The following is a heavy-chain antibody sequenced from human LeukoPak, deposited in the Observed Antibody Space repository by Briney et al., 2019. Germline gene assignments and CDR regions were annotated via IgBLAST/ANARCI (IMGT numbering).Heavy chain of an antibody. CDR2: TNPNSGNT. CDR3: ARGPHKSDGGYSGSAWFDP. J-gene: IGHJ5*02. Sequence: GASVKVSCKASVYTFTTYDINWVRQATGQGLEWMGWTNPNSGNTGYAQKFQGRVTMTRNTSISTAYMELSSLRSEDTAVYYCARGPHKSDGGYSGSAWFDPWGQGTLVTVSS. CDR1: VYTFTTYD. V-gene: IGHV1-8*01. D-gene: IGHD3-22*01.